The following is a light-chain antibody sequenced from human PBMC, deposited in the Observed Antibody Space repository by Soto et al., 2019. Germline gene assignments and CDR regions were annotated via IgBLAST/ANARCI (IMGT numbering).Light chain of an antibody. CDR2: DVT. CDR1: SSDVGGYNY. Sequence: QSVLTQPASVSGSPGQSITISCTGISSDVGGYNYVSWYQQHPVKAPKLLIYDVTNRPSGVSDRFSGSKSGNTASLTISGLQAEDEADYYCSSYTGSSTPYVFGTGTKVTV. V-gene: IGLV2-14*01. J-gene: IGLJ1*01. CDR3: SSYTGSSTPYV.